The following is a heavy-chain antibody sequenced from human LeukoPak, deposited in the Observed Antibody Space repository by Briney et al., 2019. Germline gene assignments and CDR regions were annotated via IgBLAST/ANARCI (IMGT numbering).Heavy chain of an antibody. Sequence: GGSLRLSCAASGFTFSSYGMHWVRQAPGKGLEWVAFIRHDGSNKYYADSVKGRFTISRDNSKNTLYLQMNSLRAEDTAVYYCAKGVEQRYYYYYMDVWGKGTTVTVSS. J-gene: IGHJ6*03. CDR1: GFTFSSYG. V-gene: IGHV3-30*02. CDR3: AKGVEQRYYYYYMDV. CDR2: IRHDGSNK. D-gene: IGHD6-25*01.